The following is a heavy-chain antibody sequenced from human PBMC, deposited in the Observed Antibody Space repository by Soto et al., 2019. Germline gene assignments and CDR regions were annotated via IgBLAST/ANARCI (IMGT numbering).Heavy chain of an antibody. D-gene: IGHD3-16*02. CDR1: GFTFNNAW. CDR2: IKSETVGGTT. CDR3: TPYDYNWANHRYRWAY. J-gene: IGHJ4*02. Sequence: EVQLVEFGRGVLKPGGFLRLSCAASGFTFNNAWMSWVRQAPGGGLEVVSRIKSETVGGTTDYAEPVEFSFAISRYDSINTLDLQINSLQTEATAVYYCTPYDYNWANHRYRWAYWGQGALVTVSS. V-gene: IGHV3-15*01.